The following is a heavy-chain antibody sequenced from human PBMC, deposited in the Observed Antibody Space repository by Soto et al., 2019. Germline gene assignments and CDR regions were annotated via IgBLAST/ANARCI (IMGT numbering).Heavy chain of an antibody. V-gene: IGHV1-46*03. CDR2: INPSGGST. CDR1: GYTFTSYY. J-gene: IGHJ3*02. CDR3: ARDFWMLTAALTPHDAFDI. D-gene: IGHD3-3*01. Sequence: ASVKVSCKASGYTFTSYYMHWVRQAPGQGLEWMGIINPSGGSTSYAQKFQGRVTMTRDTSTSTVYMELSSLRSEDTAVYYCARDFWMLTAALTPHDAFDIWGQGTMVTVSS.